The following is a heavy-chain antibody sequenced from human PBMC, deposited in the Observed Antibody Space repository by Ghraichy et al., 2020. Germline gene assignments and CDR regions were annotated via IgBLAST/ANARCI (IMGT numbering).Heavy chain of an antibody. CDR1: GFTFSSYA. CDR2: ISGSGGST. J-gene: IGHJ4*02. D-gene: IGHD5-12*01. Sequence: GESLNISCAASGFTFSSYAMSWVRQAPGKGLEWVSAISGSGGSTYYADSVKGRFTISRDNSKNTLYLQMNSLRAEDTAVYYCAKDGYSGYDYRRAGFDYWGQGTLVTVSS. V-gene: IGHV3-23*01. CDR3: AKDGYSGYDYRRAGFDY.